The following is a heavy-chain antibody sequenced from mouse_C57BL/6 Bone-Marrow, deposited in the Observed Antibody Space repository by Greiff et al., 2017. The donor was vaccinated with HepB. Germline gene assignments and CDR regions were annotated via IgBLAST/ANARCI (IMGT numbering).Heavy chain of an antibody. Sequence: DVHLVESGGGLVQPGGSLSLSCAASGFTFTDYYMSWVRQPPGKALEWLGFIRNKANGYTTEYSASVKGRFTISRDNSQSILYLQMNALRAEDSATYYCGILRSYAMDYWGQGTSVTVSS. D-gene: IGHD1-1*01. J-gene: IGHJ4*01. V-gene: IGHV7-3*01. CDR3: GILRSYAMDY. CDR2: IRNKANGYTT. CDR1: GFTFTDYY.